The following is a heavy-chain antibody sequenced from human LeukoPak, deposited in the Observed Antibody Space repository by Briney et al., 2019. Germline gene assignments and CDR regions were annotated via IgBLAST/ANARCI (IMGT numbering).Heavy chain of an antibody. Sequence: SQTLSLTCTVSGGSISSGSYYWSWIRQPAGKGLEWIGRIYTSGSTNYNPSLKSRVTISVDTSKNQFSLKLSSVTAADTAVYYCARVAGYGDYVYWGQGTLVTVSS. J-gene: IGHJ4*02. V-gene: IGHV4-61*02. CDR3: ARVAGYGDYVY. CDR1: GGSISSGSYY. CDR2: IYTSGST. D-gene: IGHD4-17*01.